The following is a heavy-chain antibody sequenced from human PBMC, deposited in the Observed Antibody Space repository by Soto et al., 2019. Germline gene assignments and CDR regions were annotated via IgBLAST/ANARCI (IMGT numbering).Heavy chain of an antibody. D-gene: IGHD3-16*02. CDR1: GFTFSSYG. Sequence: GGSLRLSCAASGFTFSSYGMHWVRQAPGKGLEWVAVISYDGSNKYYADSVKGRFTISRDNSKNTLYLQMNSLRAEDTAVYYCAKDWGRITFGGVIVSYGMDVWGQGATVTVSS. V-gene: IGHV3-30*18. CDR2: ISYDGSNK. CDR3: AKDWGRITFGGVIVSYGMDV. J-gene: IGHJ6*02.